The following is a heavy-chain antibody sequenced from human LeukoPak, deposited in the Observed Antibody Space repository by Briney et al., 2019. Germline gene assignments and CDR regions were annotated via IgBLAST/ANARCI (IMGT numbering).Heavy chain of an antibody. CDR1: ADSISSYY. CDR2: IYYIGST. Sequence: PSGTLSLTCTVSADSISSYYWRWIRQPPGKGLEWIGYIYYIGSTNYNPSLKSRVTISVDTSENQFSLKLSSVTAADTAVYYCARDYAFDIWGQGTMVTVSS. J-gene: IGHJ3*02. V-gene: IGHV4-59*01. CDR3: ARDYAFDI.